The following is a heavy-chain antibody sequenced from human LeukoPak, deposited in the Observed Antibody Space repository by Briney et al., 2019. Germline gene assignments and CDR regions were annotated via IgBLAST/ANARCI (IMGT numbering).Heavy chain of an antibody. CDR3: AREVVVPAAIRLWDYYYYYYMDV. V-gene: IGHV4-31*03. CDR1: GGSISSGCYY. Sequence: PSQTLSLTCTVSGGSISSGCYYWSWIRQHPGKGLEWIGYIYYSGSTYYNPSLKSRVTISVDTSKNQFSLKLSSVTAADTAVYYCAREVVVPAAIRLWDYYYYYYMDVWGKGTTVTVSS. J-gene: IGHJ6*03. CDR2: IYYSGST. D-gene: IGHD2-2*02.